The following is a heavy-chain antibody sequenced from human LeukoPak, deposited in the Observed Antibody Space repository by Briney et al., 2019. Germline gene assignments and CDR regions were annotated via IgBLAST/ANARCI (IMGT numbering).Heavy chain of an antibody. Sequence: SGTLSLTCAVSGGSISSSNWWSWVRQPPGKGLEWIGEIYHSGSTNYNPSLKSRVTISVGTSKNQFSLKLSSVTAADTAVYYCAREREIAAGLMDVWGQGTTVTVSS. CDR1: GGSISSSNW. D-gene: IGHD6-13*01. V-gene: IGHV4-4*02. J-gene: IGHJ6*02. CDR2: IYHSGST. CDR3: AREREIAAGLMDV.